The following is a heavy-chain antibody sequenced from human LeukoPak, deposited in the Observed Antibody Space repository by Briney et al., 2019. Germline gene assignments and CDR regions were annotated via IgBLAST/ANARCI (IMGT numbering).Heavy chain of an antibody. D-gene: IGHD4-11*01. Sequence: SQTLSLTCTVSGGSISSGDYYWSWIRQHPGKGLEWIGYIYYSGSTYYNPSLKSRVTISVDTSKNQFSLKLSSVTAADTAVYYCARGSTVTEYNYYYYMDVWGKGITVTVSS. V-gene: IGHV4-30-4*08. CDR2: IYYSGST. CDR1: GGSISSGDYY. CDR3: ARGSTVTEYNYYYYMDV. J-gene: IGHJ6*03.